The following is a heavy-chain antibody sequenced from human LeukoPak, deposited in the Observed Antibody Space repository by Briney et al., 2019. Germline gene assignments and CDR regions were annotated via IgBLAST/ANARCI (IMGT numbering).Heavy chain of an antibody. D-gene: IGHD5-24*01. CDR1: GGSFSGYY. Sequence: SETLSLTCAVYGGSFSGYYWSWIRQPPGKGLGWIGEINHSGSTNYNPSLKSRVTISVDTSKNQFSLKLSSVTAADTAVYYCARVRYGLQSNFDYWGQGTLVTVSS. CDR3: ARVRYGLQSNFDY. V-gene: IGHV4-34*01. J-gene: IGHJ4*02. CDR2: INHSGST.